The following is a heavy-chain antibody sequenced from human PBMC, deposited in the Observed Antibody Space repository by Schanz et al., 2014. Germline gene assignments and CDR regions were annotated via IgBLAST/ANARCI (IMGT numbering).Heavy chain of an antibody. V-gene: IGHV3-53*01. CDR3: ARDNDDFWSGYYGY. J-gene: IGHJ4*02. CDR1: GFTVSTNY. D-gene: IGHD3-3*01. Sequence: EVQLVESGGGLIQPGGSLRLSCAVSGFTVSTNYMSWVRQAPGKGLEWVSSLYIGGGSTRYADSVKGRFIISRDSSKNTLFLQINSLRAEDTAVYYCARDNDDFWSGYYGYWGQGTLVTVSS. CDR2: LYIGGGST.